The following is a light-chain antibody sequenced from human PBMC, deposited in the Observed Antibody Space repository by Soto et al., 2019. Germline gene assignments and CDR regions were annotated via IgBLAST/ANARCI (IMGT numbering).Light chain of an antibody. J-gene: IGKJ3*01. CDR1: QSVNSN. Sequence: EIMMTQSPVTLSVSPGERATLSCRASQSVNSNLAWYQQKPGQAPRLLIYGASTRATGIPASFIGNGSGTEFPLTASCLQPEDFAVYYCQQYNNWPFTFGPGTKVDIK. V-gene: IGKV3-15*01. CDR3: QQYNNWPFT. CDR2: GAS.